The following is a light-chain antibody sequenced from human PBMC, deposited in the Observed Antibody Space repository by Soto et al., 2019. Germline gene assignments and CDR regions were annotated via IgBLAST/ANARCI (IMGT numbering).Light chain of an antibody. CDR3: QETFTTPYT. Sequence: DIQMTQSPSSLSASVGDRVTITCRASQGIGTDLGWYRQKPGRAPERLIYSTSSLQSGVPSRFSGSGSGTDFSLTISSLQAGDFATYFCQETFTTPYTFGQGTKVDIK. V-gene: IGKV1-39*01. CDR2: STS. CDR1: QGIGTD. J-gene: IGKJ2*01.